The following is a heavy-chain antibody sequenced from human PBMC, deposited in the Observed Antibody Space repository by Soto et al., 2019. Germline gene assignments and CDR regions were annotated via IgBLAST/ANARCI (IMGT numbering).Heavy chain of an antibody. CDR1: GYTFTSYG. Sequence: QVQLVQSGAEVKKPGASVKVSCKASGYTFTSYGISWVRQAPGQGLEWMGWISAYNGNTNYAQKLQGRVTMTTDTSTSTSYMELRSLRSDDTAVYYCARVPNIFDWSTRYNWFDPWGQGTLVTVSS. J-gene: IGHJ5*02. D-gene: IGHD3-9*01. CDR2: ISAYNGNT. V-gene: IGHV1-18*01. CDR3: ARVPNIFDWSTRYNWFDP.